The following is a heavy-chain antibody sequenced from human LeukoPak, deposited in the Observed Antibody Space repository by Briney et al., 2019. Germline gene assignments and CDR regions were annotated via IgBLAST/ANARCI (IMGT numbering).Heavy chain of an antibody. Sequence: PGGSLRLSCAASGFTFSDYYMSWIRQAPGKGLEWVSYISSSGSTIYYADSVKGRFTISRDNAKNSLYLQMNSLRAEDTAVYYCARDSQSNTAMATFYLDYWGHGTLVTVSS. CDR2: ISSSGSTI. CDR1: GFTFSDYY. J-gene: IGHJ4*01. V-gene: IGHV3-11*04. D-gene: IGHD5-18*01. CDR3: ARDSQSNTAMATFYLDY.